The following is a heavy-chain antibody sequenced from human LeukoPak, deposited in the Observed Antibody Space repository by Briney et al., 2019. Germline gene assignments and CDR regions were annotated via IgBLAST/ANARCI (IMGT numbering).Heavy chain of an antibody. Sequence: GASVKVSCKASCYTFTSYGISWVRQAPGQGLEWMGWISAYNGNTNYAQKLQGRVTMTTDTSTSTAYMELRSLRSDDTAVYYCVRDKYSSSWLYNWFDPWGQGTLVTVSS. CDR2: ISAYNGNT. V-gene: IGHV1-18*01. D-gene: IGHD6-13*01. J-gene: IGHJ5*02. CDR1: CYTFTSYG. CDR3: VRDKYSSSWLYNWFDP.